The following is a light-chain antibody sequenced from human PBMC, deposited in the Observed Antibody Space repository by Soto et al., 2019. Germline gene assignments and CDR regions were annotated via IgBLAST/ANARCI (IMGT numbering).Light chain of an antibody. Sequence: IPMTQSPSTLYASVGDRVTITCRASQSISSWLAWYQQKPGKAPKLLNYKASRLESGVPSRFSGSGSGTEFTLAISSLQPDDFATYYCQQYNIYSFTFGGGTKVEIK. CDR3: QQYNIYSFT. J-gene: IGKJ4*01. CDR1: QSISSW. CDR2: KAS. V-gene: IGKV1-5*03.